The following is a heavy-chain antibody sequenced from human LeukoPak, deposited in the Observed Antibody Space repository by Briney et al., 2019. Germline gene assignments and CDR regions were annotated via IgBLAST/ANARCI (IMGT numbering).Heavy chain of an antibody. Sequence: GGSLRLSCAASGFTFSGSTMHWVRQASGKGLEWVSGISWNSGSIGYADSVKGRFTISRDNAKNSLYLQMNSLRAEDTALYYCAKGPKQLWLTYYFDYWGQGTLVTVSS. D-gene: IGHD5-18*01. V-gene: IGHV3-9*01. J-gene: IGHJ4*02. CDR3: AKGPKQLWLTYYFDY. CDR2: ISWNSGSI. CDR1: GFTFSGST.